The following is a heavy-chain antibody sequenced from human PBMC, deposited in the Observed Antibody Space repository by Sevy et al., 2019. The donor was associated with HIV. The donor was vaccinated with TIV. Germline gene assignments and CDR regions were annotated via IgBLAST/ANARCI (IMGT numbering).Heavy chain of an antibody. CDR2: INSDGSST. CDR1: GFTFSSYW. V-gene: IGHV3-74*01. CDR3: ARDPTIIAAAGPKILGGY. D-gene: IGHD6-13*01. J-gene: IGHJ4*02. Sequence: GGSLRLSCAASGFTFSSYWMHWVRQAPGKGLVWVSRINSDGSSTSYADSVKGRFTISRDNAKNTLYLQMNSLGAEDTAVYYCARDPTIIAAAGPKILGGYWGQGTLVTVSS.